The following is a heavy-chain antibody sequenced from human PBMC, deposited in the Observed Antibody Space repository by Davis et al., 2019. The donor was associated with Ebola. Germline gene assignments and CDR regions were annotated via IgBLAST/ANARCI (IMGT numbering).Heavy chain of an antibody. CDR2: FIPIFGTA. V-gene: IGHV1-69*13. CDR3: ARSTNVGSSWYGGDYYYYGMDV. D-gene: IGHD6-13*01. Sequence: SVKVSCKASGGTFSSYAISWVRPPPRQGLEWMGGFIPIFGTANYAQKFQGRVTITADESTSTAYMELSSLRSEDTAVYYCARSTNVGSSWYGGDYYYYGMDVWGQGTTVTVSS. CDR1: GGTFSSYA. J-gene: IGHJ6*02.